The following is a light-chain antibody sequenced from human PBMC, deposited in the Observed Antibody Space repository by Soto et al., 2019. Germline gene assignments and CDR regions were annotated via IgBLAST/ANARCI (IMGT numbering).Light chain of an antibody. CDR1: TSNIGSNT. CDR2: IHN. CDR3: AALDDSLNGVV. Sequence: QSVLTQPPSASGTPGQRVTISCSGSTSNIGSNTVNWYHHLPGTAPKLLIYIHNQRPSGVPDRFSGSRSGTSASLAISVLQSDDEADYYCAALDDSLNGVVFGGGTKLTVL. V-gene: IGLV1-44*01. J-gene: IGLJ2*01.